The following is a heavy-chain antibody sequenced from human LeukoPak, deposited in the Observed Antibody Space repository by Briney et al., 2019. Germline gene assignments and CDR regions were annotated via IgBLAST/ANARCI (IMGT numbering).Heavy chain of an antibody. D-gene: IGHD3-10*01. CDR1: GGSVSSSGYY. J-gene: IGHJ3*02. Sequence: SETLSLTCSVSGGSVSSSGYYWSWIRQPPGKGLEWIGYIHYSGSTNYNPSLKTRVTISIDTSKNQFSLKLGSVTAADTAVYYCARSYYYAYDIWGQGTMVTVSS. CDR3: ARSYYYAYDI. V-gene: IGHV4-61*08. CDR2: IHYSGST.